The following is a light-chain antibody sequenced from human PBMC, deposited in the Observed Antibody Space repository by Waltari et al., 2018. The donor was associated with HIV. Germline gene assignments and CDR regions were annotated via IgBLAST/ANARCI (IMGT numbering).Light chain of an antibody. CDR1: NSNIGSNT. J-gene: IGLJ1*01. CDR2: GNN. CDR3: AAWDDSLNGQGV. V-gene: IGLV1-44*01. Sequence: QSVLTQPPSASGTPGQWVTISCSGSNSNIGSNTVNWYQQVPGMAPKLVIYGNNQRPPGVSDRFSGPKSGTSASLAISGLQSEDEADYYCAAWDDSLNGQGVFGTGTRVTVL.